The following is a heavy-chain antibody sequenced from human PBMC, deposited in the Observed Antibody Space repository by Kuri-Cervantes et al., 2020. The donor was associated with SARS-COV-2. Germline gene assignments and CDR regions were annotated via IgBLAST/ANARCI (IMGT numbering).Heavy chain of an antibody. Sequence: ASGKVSCKVSGYTLTELSMHWVRQAPGKGLEWMGGFDPEDGETIYAQKFQGRVTMTEDTSTDTAYMEPSGLRSEVTAVYYCATSCVLPAGAGPIFGVVIDGCNWFDPWGQGTLVTVSS. CDR1: GYTLTELS. CDR2: FDPEDGET. V-gene: IGHV1-24*01. J-gene: IGHJ5*02. D-gene: IGHD3-3*01. CDR3: ATSCVLPAGAGPIFGVVIDGCNWFDP.